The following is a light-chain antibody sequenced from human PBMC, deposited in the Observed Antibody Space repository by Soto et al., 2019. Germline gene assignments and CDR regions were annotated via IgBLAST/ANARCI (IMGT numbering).Light chain of an antibody. V-gene: IGKV1-27*01. CDR1: QGIIDY. J-gene: IGKJ1*01. CDR3: QKYDTAPPT. CDR2: AAS. Sequence: DIQMTQSPSSLSASVGDTVTITCRASQGIIDYLAWYQQRPGKVPKLLIYAASTLQTGVPSRFSGSGAGTDFTLTISSLQPEDVATYYCQKYDTAPPTFGQGTRVEI.